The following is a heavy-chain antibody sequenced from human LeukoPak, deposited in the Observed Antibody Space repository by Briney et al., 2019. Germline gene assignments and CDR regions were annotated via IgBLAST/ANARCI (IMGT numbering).Heavy chain of an antibody. J-gene: IGHJ5*02. V-gene: IGHV4-59*12. D-gene: IGHD5-24*01. CDR3: ARRTRGPSLRWLQFPNWFDP. Sequence: PSETLSLTCTVSGGSISSYYWSWIRQPPGKGLEWIGYIYYSGSTNYNPSLKSRVTISVDTSKNQFSLKLSSVTAADTAVYYCARRTRGPSLRWLQFPNWFDPWGQGTLVTVSS. CDR2: IYYSGST. CDR1: GGSISSYY.